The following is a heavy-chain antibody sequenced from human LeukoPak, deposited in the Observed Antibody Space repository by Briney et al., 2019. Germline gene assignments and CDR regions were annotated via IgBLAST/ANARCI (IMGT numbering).Heavy chain of an antibody. CDR2: IGTAGDT. J-gene: IGHJ4*02. CDR3: ARDKNSYRLDY. Sequence: GGSLRLYCAASGFTFSSYDMHWVRQATGKGLEWVSAIGTAGDTYYPGSVKGRFTISRENAKTSLYLQMNSLRAGDTAVYYCARDKNSYRLDYWGQGTLVTVSS. V-gene: IGHV3-13*01. D-gene: IGHD5-18*01. CDR1: GFTFSSYD.